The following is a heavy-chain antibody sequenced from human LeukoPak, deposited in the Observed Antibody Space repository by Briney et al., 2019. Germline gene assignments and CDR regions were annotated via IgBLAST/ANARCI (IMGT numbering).Heavy chain of an antibody. CDR3: AKDLHDYGNYVGWFDS. D-gene: IGHD4-11*01. CDR2: ISGSGDNT. V-gene: IGHV3-23*01. Sequence: GGSLRLSCAASGFTFSSFAMDWVRQAPGKGLEWVSAISGSGDNTYYADSVKGRFTISRDNSKTTLFLQMNSLRAEDTAVYYCAKDLHDYGNYVGWFDSWGQGTLVTVSS. J-gene: IGHJ5*01. CDR1: GFTFSSFA.